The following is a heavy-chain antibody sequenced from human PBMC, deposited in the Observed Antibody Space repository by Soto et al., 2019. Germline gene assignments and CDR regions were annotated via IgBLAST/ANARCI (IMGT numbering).Heavy chain of an antibody. CDR2: IKVDSGYT. V-gene: IGHV1-18*01. CDR3: ATSYDTGFDP. CDR1: VSPFIKSG. D-gene: IGHD3-9*01. Sequence: QLQLVQSAAEVKKPGASVRVSCKASVSPFIKSGISWIRQAPEQGLEWMGWIKVDSGYTNYAQKFQGRVTMTADTSSDTAFMELRSLRLDDTAVYFCATSYDTGFDPWGQGTLVSVSS. J-gene: IGHJ5*02.